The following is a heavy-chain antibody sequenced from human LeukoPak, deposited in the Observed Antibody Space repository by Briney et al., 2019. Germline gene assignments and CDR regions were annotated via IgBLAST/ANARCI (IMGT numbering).Heavy chain of an antibody. CDR1: GFTFSSYW. CDR2: INTDGRIT. V-gene: IGHV3-74*01. Sequence: GGSLRLSCTASGFTFSSYWMHWVRQAPGKGLVWVSRINTDGRITNYADSVKGRFTISRDNAKNTLYLQMNSLRAEDTAVYYCASDGSYYFDSYGYYPDYWGQGTLVTVSS. CDR3: ASDGSYYFDSYGYYPDY. D-gene: IGHD3-22*01. J-gene: IGHJ4*02.